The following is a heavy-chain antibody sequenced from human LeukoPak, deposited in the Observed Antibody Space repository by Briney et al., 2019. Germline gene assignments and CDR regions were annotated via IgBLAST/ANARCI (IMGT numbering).Heavy chain of an antibody. CDR1: GFTFSSYS. V-gene: IGHV3-30*04. CDR3: ANSGLNRFEY. CDR2: ISYDGSNK. Sequence: SLRLSCAASGFTFSSYSMHWVRQAPGKGLEWVAVISYDGSNKYYADSVKGRFTISRDNSKNTLYLQVNSLRADDTAVYYCANSGLNRFEYWGQGALVTVSS. D-gene: IGHD2-15*01. J-gene: IGHJ4*02.